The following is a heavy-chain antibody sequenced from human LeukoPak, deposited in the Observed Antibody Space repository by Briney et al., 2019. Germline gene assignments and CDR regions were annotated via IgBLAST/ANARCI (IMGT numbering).Heavy chain of an antibody. CDR1: GGTFSSYA. CDR2: IIPILGIA. CDR3: ARSTPKYYYDSSGYYGY. D-gene: IGHD3-22*01. J-gene: IGHJ4*02. V-gene: IGHV1-69*04. Sequence: SVKVSCKASGGTFSSYAISWVRQAPGQGLEWMGRIIPILGIANYAQKFQGRVTITADKSTSTAYMELSSLRSEDTAVYYCARSTPKYYYDSSGYYGYWGQGTLVTVSS.